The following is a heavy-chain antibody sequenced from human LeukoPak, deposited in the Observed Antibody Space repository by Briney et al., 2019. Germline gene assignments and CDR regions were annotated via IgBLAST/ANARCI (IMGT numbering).Heavy chain of an antibody. CDR2: INGGGYNT. J-gene: IGHJ4*02. Sequence: GGSLRLSCAASGFTFNNYVMSWVRQAPGKGLEWVSTINGGGYNTYYADSVKGRFTISRDNSKNTLYLQMNSLRAEDTAVYYCAKRGIAVAGREFDYWGQGTLVTVSS. D-gene: IGHD6-19*01. V-gene: IGHV3-23*01. CDR1: GFTFNNYV. CDR3: AKRGIAVAGREFDY.